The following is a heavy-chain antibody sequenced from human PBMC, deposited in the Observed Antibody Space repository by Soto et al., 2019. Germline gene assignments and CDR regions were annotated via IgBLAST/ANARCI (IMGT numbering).Heavy chain of an antibody. CDR2: IYSGGST. CDR1: GLTVSSNY. D-gene: IGHD6-6*01. V-gene: IGHV3-66*01. J-gene: IGHJ4*02. CDR3: ARGSLIAARLDY. Sequence: GGSLRLACAASGLTVSSNYMSWVRQAPGKGLEWVSVIYSGGSTYYADSVKGRFTISRDNSKNTLYLQMNSLRAEDTAVYYCARGSLIAARLDYWGQGTLVPVSS.